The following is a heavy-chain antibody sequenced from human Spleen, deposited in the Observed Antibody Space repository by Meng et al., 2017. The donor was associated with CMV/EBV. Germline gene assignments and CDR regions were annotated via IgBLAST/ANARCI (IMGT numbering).Heavy chain of an antibody. V-gene: IGHV3-30*02. D-gene: IGHD2-2*01. CDR3: ATTPLVVPAATDYYYYGMDV. CDR2: IRYDGSNK. CDR1: GFTFSSYG. J-gene: IGHJ6*02. Sequence: GGSLRLSCAASGFTFSSYGMHWVRQAPGKGLEWVAFIRYDGSNKYYADSVKGRFTISRDNSKNTLYLQMNSLRAEDTAVYYCATTPLVVPAATDYYYYGMDVWGQGTTVTVSS.